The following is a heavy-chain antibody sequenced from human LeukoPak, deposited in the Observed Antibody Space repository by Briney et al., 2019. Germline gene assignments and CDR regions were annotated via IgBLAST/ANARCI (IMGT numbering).Heavy chain of an antibody. D-gene: IGHD3/OR15-3a*01. CDR3: TGPDFFDY. V-gene: IGHV3-15*01. J-gene: IGHJ4*02. CDR2: IKSKTDDGTT. CDR1: GFTFSNAW. Sequence: GGSLRLSCAASGFTFSNAWMSWVRQAPGKGLEWVGRIKSKTDDGTTDYAAPVKGRFTISRDDSKTTLYLQMNSLKAEDTAVHYCTGPDFFDYWGQGTLVTVSS.